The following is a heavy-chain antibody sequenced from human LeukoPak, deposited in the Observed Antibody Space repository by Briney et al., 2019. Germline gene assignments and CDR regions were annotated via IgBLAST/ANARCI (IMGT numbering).Heavy chain of an antibody. Sequence: GGSLRLSCAASGFTFTYYAMSWVRQAPGKGLEWVSTISGSVSGSVCSTYYADSVKGRFTISRDNSKNTLYLQMNSLRAEDTAVYYCAKDPAAHYDFWSGYYGRYFDYWGQGTLVTVSS. J-gene: IGHJ4*02. CDR1: GFTFTYYA. CDR2: ISGSVSGSVCST. CDR3: AKDPAAHYDFWSGYYGRYFDY. V-gene: IGHV3-23*01. D-gene: IGHD3-3*01.